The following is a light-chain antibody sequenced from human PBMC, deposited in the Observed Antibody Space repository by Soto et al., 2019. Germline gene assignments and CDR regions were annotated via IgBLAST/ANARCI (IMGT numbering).Light chain of an antibody. Sequence: SALTQPRSVSGSPGQSVTISCTGTSSDVGGYNYVSWYQQHPGKAPKFMIYDVSKRPSGVPDRFSGSKSGNTASLTISGLQAEDEADYYCCSYAGSYTFVVFGGGTKVTVL. V-gene: IGLV2-11*01. CDR3: CSYAGSYTFVV. CDR2: DVS. J-gene: IGLJ2*01. CDR1: SSDVGGYNY.